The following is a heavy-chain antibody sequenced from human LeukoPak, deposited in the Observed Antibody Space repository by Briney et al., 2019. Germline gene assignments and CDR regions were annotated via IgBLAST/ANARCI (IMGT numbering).Heavy chain of an antibody. CDR2: ISSSGSTI. CDR1: GFTFSDYY. Sequence: GGSLRLSCAASGFTFSDYYMSWIRQAPGKGLEWVSYISSSGSTIYYADSVKGRFTISRDNAKNSLYLQMNSLRAEDTAVYYCARDFPPYYYDSSGYSTGAFDIWGQGTMVTVSS. J-gene: IGHJ3*02. CDR3: ARDFPPYYYDSSGYSTGAFDI. V-gene: IGHV3-11*01. D-gene: IGHD3-22*01.